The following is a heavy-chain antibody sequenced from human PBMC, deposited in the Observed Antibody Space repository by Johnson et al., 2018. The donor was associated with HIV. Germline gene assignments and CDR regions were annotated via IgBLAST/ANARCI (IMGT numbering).Heavy chain of an antibody. CDR3: VRDDGISGDAFDM. D-gene: IGHD3-10*01. CDR1: GFTFSEYY. Sequence: QMQLVESGGGLVRPGGSLRLSCAASGFTFSEYYMSWVRQSPGKGLEWVSYISSSGNTIYYADSVKGRFTISRDKSKNSVELQMNSLRVEDPAVYYCVRDDGISGDAFDMWGQGTMVTVSS. CDR2: ISSSGNTI. V-gene: IGHV3-11*04. J-gene: IGHJ3*02.